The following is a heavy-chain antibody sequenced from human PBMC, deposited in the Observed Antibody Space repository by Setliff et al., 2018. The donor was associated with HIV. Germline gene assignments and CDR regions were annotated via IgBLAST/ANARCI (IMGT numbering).Heavy chain of an antibody. CDR1: GYTFPSFY. V-gene: IGHV1-46*01. D-gene: IGHD5-18*01. CDR2: ISPTSGNT. Sequence: VKVSCKASGYTFPSFYVHWVRQAPGQGLEWMGIISPTSGNTTYAQNFQGRVTLTRDTSTSTVYMELSRLKSEDTAVYYCARGRRSSSGYGYWGQGTLVTVSS. J-gene: IGHJ4*02. CDR3: ARGRRSSSGYGY.